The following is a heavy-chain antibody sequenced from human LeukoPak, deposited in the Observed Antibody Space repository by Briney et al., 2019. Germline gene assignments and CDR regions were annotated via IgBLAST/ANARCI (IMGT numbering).Heavy chain of an antibody. CDR3: AKDTIKWGSYRYFDY. CDR1: GFTFSSYA. D-gene: IGHD3-16*02. V-gene: IGHV3-23*01. J-gene: IGHJ4*02. CDR2: ISGSGGST. Sequence: GGSLRLSCAASGFTFSSYAMSWVRQAPGKGLEWVSAISGSGGSTYYADSVKGRFTISRDNSKDTLYLQMNSLRAEDTAVYYCAKDTIKWGSYRYFDYWGQGTLVTVSS.